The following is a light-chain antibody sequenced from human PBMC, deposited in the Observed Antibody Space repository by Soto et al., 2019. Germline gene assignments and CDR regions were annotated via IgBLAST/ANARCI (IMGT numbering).Light chain of an antibody. J-gene: IGKJ4*01. V-gene: IGKV3-20*01. Sequence: EIVLTQAPGTLSLSPGERATLSCGASQSVSSSYLAWYQQKPGQAPRLLIYGASSRATGIPDRFGGSGSGTDFTLTISRLEPEDFAVYYCQQYGGSPLTFGGGTKVDIK. CDR1: QSVSSSY. CDR2: GAS. CDR3: QQYGGSPLT.